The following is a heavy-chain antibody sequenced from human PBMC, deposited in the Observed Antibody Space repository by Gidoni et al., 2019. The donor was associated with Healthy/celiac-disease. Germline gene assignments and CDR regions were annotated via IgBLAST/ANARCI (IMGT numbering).Heavy chain of an antibody. D-gene: IGHD6-19*01. CDR1: GYSFTSYW. V-gene: IGHV5-51*01. J-gene: IGHJ5*02. CDR2: IYPGDSDT. CDR3: ARHGLEWLVAPNWFDP. Sequence: EVQLVQSGAEVKKPGESLKISCKGSGYSFTSYWIGWVRQMPGKGLEWMGIIYPGDSDTRYSPSFQGQVTISADKSISTAYLQWSSLKASDTAMYYCARHGLEWLVAPNWFDPWGQGTLVTVSS.